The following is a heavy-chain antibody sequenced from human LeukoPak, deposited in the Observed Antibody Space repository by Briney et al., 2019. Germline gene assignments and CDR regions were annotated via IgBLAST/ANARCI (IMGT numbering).Heavy chain of an antibody. Sequence: GGSLRLSCAASGFTFSSYWMSWVRQAPGKGLEWVSYISSGATTIEYADSVKGRFTISRDNARNSLHLYMNSLRAEDTAVYYCARGRFYEYGMDVWGQGTTVTVSS. V-gene: IGHV3-48*04. CDR2: ISSGATTI. CDR3: ARGRFYEYGMDV. J-gene: IGHJ6*02. CDR1: GFTFSSYW.